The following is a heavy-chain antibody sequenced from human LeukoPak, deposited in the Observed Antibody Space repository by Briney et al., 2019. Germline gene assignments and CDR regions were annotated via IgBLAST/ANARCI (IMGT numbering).Heavy chain of an antibody. J-gene: IGHJ5*02. V-gene: IGHV1-24*01. D-gene: IGHD1-7*01. CDR1: GYTLTELS. CDR3: ATQPQTGTTNNWFDP. Sequence: GASVTLSLKGSGYTLTELSMHWLRQPPAKGHGLVGVFDPEDGETIYAQKFQGRVNMTEDTSTDTAYMELSSLRSEDTAVYYCATQPQTGTTNNWFDPWGQGTLVTVSS. CDR2: FDPEDGET.